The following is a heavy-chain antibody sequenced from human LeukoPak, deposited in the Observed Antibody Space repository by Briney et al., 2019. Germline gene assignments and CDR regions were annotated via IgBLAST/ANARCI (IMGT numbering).Heavy chain of an antibody. CDR3: ARMLPWAGYYYDFYMDV. V-gene: IGHV3-21*01. CDR2: ISSSNNDI. CDR1: GFTFSTYS. D-gene: IGHD2-15*01. Sequence: GGSLRLSCAASGFTFSTYSMNWVRQAPGKGLEWVSSISSSNNDIYYADSVKGRFTISRDNAKGSLYLQMHSLRAEDTAVYYCARMLPWAGYYYDFYMDVWGKGTTVTVSS. J-gene: IGHJ6*03.